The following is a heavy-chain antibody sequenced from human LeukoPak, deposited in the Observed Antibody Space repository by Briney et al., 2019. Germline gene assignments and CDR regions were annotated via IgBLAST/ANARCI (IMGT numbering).Heavy chain of an antibody. V-gene: IGHV1-8*02. CDR3: ARGNLPRIAARRHMQYYFDY. CDR2: MNPNSGNT. Sequence: ASVKVSCTASGYTFSSYGINWVRQAPGQGLEWMAWMNPNSGNTYYAQTFKGRVTMTRNTSISTAYMELSSLRSEDTAVYYCARGNLPRIAARRHMQYYFDYWGQRTLVTVSS. CDR1: GYTFSSYG. D-gene: IGHD6-6*01. J-gene: IGHJ4*02.